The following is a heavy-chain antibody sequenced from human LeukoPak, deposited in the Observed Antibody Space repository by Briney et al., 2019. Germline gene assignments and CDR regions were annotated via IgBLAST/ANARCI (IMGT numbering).Heavy chain of an antibody. Sequence: KPGESLKISCKGSGYSFTSYWIGWVRQMPGKGLEWMGIIYPGDSDTRYSPSFQGQVTISADKSISTAYLQWSSLKASDTAMYYCARQVQYCGGDCYQYFDYWGQGTLVTVSS. V-gene: IGHV5-51*01. CDR2: IYPGDSDT. J-gene: IGHJ4*02. D-gene: IGHD2-21*02. CDR3: ARQVQYCGGDCYQYFDY. CDR1: GYSFTSYW.